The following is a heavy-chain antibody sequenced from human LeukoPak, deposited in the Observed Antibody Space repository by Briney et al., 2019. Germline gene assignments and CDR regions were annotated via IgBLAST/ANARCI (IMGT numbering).Heavy chain of an antibody. CDR1: GYSFTSYW. J-gene: IGHJ4*02. CDR2: IDPSDSYI. Sequence: GESLKISCKGSGYSFTSYWISWVRQMPGKGLEWMGRIDPSDSYINYSPSFQGHVTISADKSISTAYLQWSSLKASDTAMYYCARQFAEGVQLWLMDYWGQGTLVTVSS. V-gene: IGHV5-10-1*01. D-gene: IGHD5-18*01. CDR3: ARQFAEGVQLWLMDY.